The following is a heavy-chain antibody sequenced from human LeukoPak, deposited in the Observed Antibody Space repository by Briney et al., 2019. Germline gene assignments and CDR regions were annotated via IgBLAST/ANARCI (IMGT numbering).Heavy chain of an antibody. CDR3: ARTGYFYDSSGSTPLPFDS. J-gene: IGHJ4*02. D-gene: IGHD3-22*01. V-gene: IGHV4-30-4*01. CDR2: IYYSGST. CDR1: GDSISSGDYY. Sequence: PSETLSLTCTVSGDSISSGDYYWHWIHQPPGKAPEWIGYIYYSGSTDYNPSLKSRLTMSVDTSKNHFSLNLSSVSAADTALYYCARTGYFYDSSGSTPLPFDSWGQGTLVTVSS.